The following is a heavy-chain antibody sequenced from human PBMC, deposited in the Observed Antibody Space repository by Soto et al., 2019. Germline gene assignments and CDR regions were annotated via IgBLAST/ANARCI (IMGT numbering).Heavy chain of an antibody. Sequence: QVQLQESGPGLATPSGTLSLTCAVSSGSIFSSNWWSWVRQPPGKGLEWIGEIRNNGGAANYNPSLRSRVIISVDTSKNEFSLKLFSVTAADTAVYYCASHLVMTGTRGFDHWGLGTLVTVSS. J-gene: IGHJ4*02. D-gene: IGHD3-9*01. CDR2: IRNNGGAA. CDR1: SGSIFSSNW. CDR3: ASHLVMTGTRGFDH. V-gene: IGHV4-4*02.